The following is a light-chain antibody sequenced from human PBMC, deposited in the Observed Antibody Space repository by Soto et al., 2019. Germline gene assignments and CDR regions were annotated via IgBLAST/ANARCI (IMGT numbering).Light chain of an antibody. CDR1: QTILGW. Sequence: DIQMTQSPSPLSASVGDRVTIACRASQTILGWLAWYQQKPGKDPKLLIYRASNLEDGVPSRFSGSGSGTDFTLTISSLQPGDLATYSCQHHHTYPFTFGGGTKVDIK. J-gene: IGKJ4*01. CDR2: RAS. CDR3: QHHHTYPFT. V-gene: IGKV1-5*03.